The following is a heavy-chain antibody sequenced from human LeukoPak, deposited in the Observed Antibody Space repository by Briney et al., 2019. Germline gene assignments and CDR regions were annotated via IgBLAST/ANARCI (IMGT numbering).Heavy chain of an antibody. V-gene: IGHV4-34*01. CDR2: INHSGST. D-gene: IGHD6-19*01. CDR3: ARYSSGWYKQLNYFDY. CDR1: GGSFSGYY. Sequence: SETLSLTCAVYGGSFSGYYWSWIRQPPGKGLEWIGEINHSGSTNYNPSLKSRVTIPVDTSKNQFSLKLSSVTAADTAVYYCARYSSGWYKQLNYFDYWGQGTLVTVSS. J-gene: IGHJ4*02.